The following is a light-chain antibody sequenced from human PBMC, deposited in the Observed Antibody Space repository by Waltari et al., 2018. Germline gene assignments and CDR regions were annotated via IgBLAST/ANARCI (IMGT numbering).Light chain of an antibody. CDR2: STT. CDR1: IQNIGLNT. J-gene: IGLJ3*02. V-gene: IGLV1-44*01. Sequence: QSVLTQPPSASGTPGRRVTIPCSVTIQNIGLNTVNWYQQFPGSAPKLLIFSTTQRPSGVPDRFSASKSGTSASLAINGLQAADEADYYCGAWDDGVKEWVFGGGTKLTVL. CDR3: GAWDDGVKEWV.